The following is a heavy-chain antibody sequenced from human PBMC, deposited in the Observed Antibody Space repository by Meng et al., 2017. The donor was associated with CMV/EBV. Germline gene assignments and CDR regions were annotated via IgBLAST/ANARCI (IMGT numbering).Heavy chain of an antibody. CDR3: ARDGGGYCSSTSCQDPYYYYGMDV. CDR2: MNPNSGNT. CDR1: GYTFTSYD. V-gene: IGHV1-8*03. J-gene: IGHJ6*02. Sequence: ASVKVSCKASGYTFTSYDINWVRQATGQGLEWMGRMNPNSGNTGYAQKFQGRVTITRNTSISTAYMELSSLRSEDTAVYYCARDGGGYCSSTSCQDPYYYYGMDVWGQGTTVTVSS. D-gene: IGHD2-2*01.